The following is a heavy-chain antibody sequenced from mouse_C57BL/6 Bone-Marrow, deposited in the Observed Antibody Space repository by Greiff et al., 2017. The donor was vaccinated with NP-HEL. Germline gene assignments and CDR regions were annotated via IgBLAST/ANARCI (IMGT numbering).Heavy chain of an antibody. V-gene: IGHV1-64*01. J-gene: IGHJ3*01. CDR2: IHPNSGST. D-gene: IGHD1-1*01. Sequence: VQLQQSGAELVKPGASVKLSCKASGYTFTSYWMHWVKQRPGQGLEWIGMIHPNSGSTNYNEKFKSKATLTVDKSSSTAYMQLSSLTSEDSAVYYCARGGYYYGSSYAWFAYWGQGTLVTVSA. CDR1: GYTFTSYW. CDR3: ARGGYYYGSSYAWFAY.